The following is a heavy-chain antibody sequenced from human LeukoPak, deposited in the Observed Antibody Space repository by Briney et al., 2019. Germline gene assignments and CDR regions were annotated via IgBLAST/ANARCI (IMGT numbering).Heavy chain of an antibody. CDR2: INHSGST. Sequence: PSETLSLTCAVYGGSFSGYYWSWIRQPPGKGLEWIGEINHSGSTNYNPSLKSRVTISVDTSKNQFSLKVSSVTAADTAVYYCARRFTGAAAYDAFDIWGQGTKVTVSS. CDR3: ARRFTGAAAYDAFDI. D-gene: IGHD6-13*01. J-gene: IGHJ3*02. V-gene: IGHV4-34*01. CDR1: GGSFSGYY.